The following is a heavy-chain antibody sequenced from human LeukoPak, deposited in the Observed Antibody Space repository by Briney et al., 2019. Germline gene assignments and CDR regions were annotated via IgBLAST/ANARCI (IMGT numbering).Heavy chain of an antibody. V-gene: IGHV1-2*02. Sequence: RRASVKVSCKASGYTFTGYYMHWVRQAPGQGLEWMGWINPNSGGTNYAQKFQGRVTMTRDTSISTAYMELGRLRSDDTAVYYCARDAPPMYYFDYWGQGTLVTVSS. CDR2: INPNSGGT. J-gene: IGHJ4*02. CDR1: GYTFTGYY. CDR3: ARDAPPMYYFDY.